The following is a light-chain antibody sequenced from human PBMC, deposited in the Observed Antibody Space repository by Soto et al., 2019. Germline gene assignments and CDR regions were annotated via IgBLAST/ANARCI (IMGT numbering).Light chain of an antibody. CDR3: QSYHSGNVV. J-gene: IGLJ2*01. Sequence: NFMLTQPHSVSESPGKTVTISCTRSSGSIASNYVQWYQQRPGSAPTPVIYEDNERPSWVPDRFSGSIDSSSNSASLNISGLKTDDEADYYCQSYHSGNVVFGGGTKLTVL. CDR2: EDN. V-gene: IGLV6-57*04. CDR1: SGSIASNY.